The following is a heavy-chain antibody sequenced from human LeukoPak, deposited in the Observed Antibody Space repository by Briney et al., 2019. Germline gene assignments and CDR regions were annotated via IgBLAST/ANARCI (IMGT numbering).Heavy chain of an antibody. Sequence: GRSLRLSCAASGFTFDDYAMHWVRQAPGKGLEWVSGISWNSGSIGYADSVKGRFTISRDNAKNSLYLQMNSLRAEDTALYYCAKDSYYDILTGHPLDYWGQGTLVTVS. CDR1: GFTFDDYA. J-gene: IGHJ4*02. CDR2: ISWNSGSI. D-gene: IGHD3-9*01. CDR3: AKDSYYDILTGHPLDY. V-gene: IGHV3-9*01.